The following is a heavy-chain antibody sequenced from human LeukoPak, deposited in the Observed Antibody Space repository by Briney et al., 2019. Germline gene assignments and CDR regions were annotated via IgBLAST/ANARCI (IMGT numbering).Heavy chain of an antibody. CDR3: ARHRAGYHIDW. V-gene: IGHV4-38-2*02. J-gene: IGHJ4*02. Sequence: SETLSLTCTVSGYSISSGYYWGCIRQPPGKGLEWVGSHYYGGSTYYNPSLRSRVTISVDTSKNQFSLRLNSVTAADTAVYYCARHRAGYHIDWWGQGTLVTVSS. D-gene: IGHD3-9*01. CDR1: GYSISSGYY. CDR2: HYYGGST.